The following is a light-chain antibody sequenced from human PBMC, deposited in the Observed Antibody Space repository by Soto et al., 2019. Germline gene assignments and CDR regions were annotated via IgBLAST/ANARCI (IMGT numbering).Light chain of an antibody. J-gene: IGKJ3*01. V-gene: IGKV1-5*03. CDR1: ESISPW. CDR3: QQYNSDLGIT. Sequence: DIQMTQSPSTLSASVGDGVTITCRASESISPWLAWYQQKLGKAPKLLIYKASSLESGVPSRFSGSGSGTEFTLTISSLQPDDFATYYCQQYNSDLGITFGPGTKVDIK. CDR2: KAS.